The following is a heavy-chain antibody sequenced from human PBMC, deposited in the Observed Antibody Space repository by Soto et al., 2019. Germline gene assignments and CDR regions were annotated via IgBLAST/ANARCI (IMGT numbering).Heavy chain of an antibody. CDR2: MNPNSGNT. CDR3: ARRPITIFGVVIDSPIDNWFAP. D-gene: IGHD3-3*01. V-gene: IGHV1-8*01. J-gene: IGHJ5*02. CDR1: GYTFTSYD. Sequence: QVQLVQSGAEVKKPGASVKVSCKASGYTFTSYDINWVRQATGQGLEWMGWMNPNSGNTGYAQKFQGRVTMTRTTSISTAYMELSSLRSEDTAVYYCARRPITIFGVVIDSPIDNWFAPWGQGTLVTVSS.